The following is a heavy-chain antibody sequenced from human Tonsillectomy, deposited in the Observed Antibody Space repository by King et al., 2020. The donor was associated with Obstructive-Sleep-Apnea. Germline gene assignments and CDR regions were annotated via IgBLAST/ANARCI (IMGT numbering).Heavy chain of an antibody. Sequence: EVQLVESGGGLVKAEGSLRLSCAASEFTFSNAWMSWVRQVPGKGLECVGRISTKTDGASTDYAAPVKGRFIISRDDSKNTLYLQMNSLKIEDTAVYYCTRGSAAAYFDYWGQGTLVTVSS. CDR3: TRGSAAAYFDY. V-gene: IGHV3-15*01. D-gene: IGHD6-13*01. CDR1: EFTFSNAW. J-gene: IGHJ4*02. CDR2: ISTKTDGAST.